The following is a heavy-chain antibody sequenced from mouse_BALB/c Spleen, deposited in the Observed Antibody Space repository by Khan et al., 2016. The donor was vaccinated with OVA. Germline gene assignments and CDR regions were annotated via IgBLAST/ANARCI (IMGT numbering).Heavy chain of an antibody. D-gene: IGHD2-14*01. Sequence: QVQLQQSGAELARPGASVKMSCKASGYTFTTYTMHWVKQRPGQGLEWIGYINPSNGYTNYNQKFKDKSTLTADKSSSTAYMQLSSLTSDYSAVYYCARVGAYYRYDGWFSYWGQGTLVTVSA. CDR1: GYTFTTYT. CDR3: ARVGAYYRYDGWFSY. V-gene: IGHV1-4*01. CDR2: INPSNGYT. J-gene: IGHJ3*01.